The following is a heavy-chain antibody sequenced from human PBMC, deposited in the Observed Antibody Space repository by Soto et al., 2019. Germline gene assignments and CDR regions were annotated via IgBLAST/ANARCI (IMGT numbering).Heavy chain of an antibody. V-gene: IGHV5-10-1*01. D-gene: IGHD2-2*01. CDR3: ARRAIPAVMGYYYGMDV. Sequence: GESLKISCNGSGDSFTIYCISWVLQMPGKGLEWMGRIDPSDSYTNYSPSFQGHVTISADKSISTAYLQWSSLKASDTAMYYCARRAIPAVMGYYYGMDVWGQGTTVTVSS. J-gene: IGHJ6*02. CDR1: GDSFTIYC. CDR2: IDPSDSYT.